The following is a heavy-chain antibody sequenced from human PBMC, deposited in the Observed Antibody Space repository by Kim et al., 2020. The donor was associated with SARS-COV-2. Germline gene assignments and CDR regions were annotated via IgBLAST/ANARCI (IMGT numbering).Heavy chain of an antibody. J-gene: IGHJ6*02. V-gene: IGHV3-74*01. CDR1: GFTFSSYW. Sequence: GGSLRLSCAASGFTFSSYWMHWVRQAPGKGLVWVSRINSDGSSTSYADSVKGRFTISRDNAKNTLYLQMNSLRAEDTAVYYCARDSPQRFGEFKHPYYYYGMDVWGQGTTVTVSS. CDR2: INSDGSST. D-gene: IGHD3-10*01. CDR3: ARDSPQRFGEFKHPYYYYGMDV.